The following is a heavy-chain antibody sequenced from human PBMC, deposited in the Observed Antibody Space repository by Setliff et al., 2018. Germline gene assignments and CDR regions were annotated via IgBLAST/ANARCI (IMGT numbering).Heavy chain of an antibody. Sequence: GGSLRLSCAGSGFAVSGAYMSWVRQAPGKGLEWISYISSSNSGMYYADSVKGRFTISRDSAKNSVYLQMNSLRAEDTAVYYCARGIGTLDISRYFDYWGQGTLVTVSS. J-gene: IGHJ4*02. CDR2: ISSSNSGM. V-gene: IGHV3-48*01. CDR3: ARGIGTLDISRYFDY. D-gene: IGHD5-12*01. CDR1: GFAVSGAY.